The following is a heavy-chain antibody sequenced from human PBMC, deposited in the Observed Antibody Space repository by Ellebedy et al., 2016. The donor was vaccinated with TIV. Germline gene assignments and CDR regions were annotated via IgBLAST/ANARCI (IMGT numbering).Heavy chain of an antibody. D-gene: IGHD4-17*01. V-gene: IGHV3-23*01. CDR1: GFTFSNYV. Sequence: GGSLRLSXSASGFTFSNYVMSWVRQAPGKGLKWVSGISRLDDSTYYADSVKGRFTISRDNPKNTLYLQMNNLRAEDTAVYYCAKDRDDDGDFVFDSWGQGTLVIVS. J-gene: IGHJ4*02. CDR2: ISRLDDST. CDR3: AKDRDDDGDFVFDS.